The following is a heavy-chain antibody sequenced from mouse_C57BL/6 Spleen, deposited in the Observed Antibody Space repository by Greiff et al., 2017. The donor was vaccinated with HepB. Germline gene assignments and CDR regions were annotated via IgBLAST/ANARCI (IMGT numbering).Heavy chain of an antibody. CDR3: ARWATTVVASCDY. CDR1: GYTFTSYW. D-gene: IGHD1-1*01. CDR2: ISPGSGST. V-gene: IGHV1-55*01. Sequence: QVQLQQPGAALVKPGASVKMSCKASGYTFTSYWITWVKQRPGQGLEWIGDISPGSGSTNYNEKFKSKATLTVDTSSSTAYMPLSSLTSEDSAVYYCARWATTVVASCDYWGQGTTLTVSS. J-gene: IGHJ2*01.